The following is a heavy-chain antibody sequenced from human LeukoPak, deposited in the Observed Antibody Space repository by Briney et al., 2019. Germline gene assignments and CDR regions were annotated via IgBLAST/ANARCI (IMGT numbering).Heavy chain of an antibody. V-gene: IGHV3-66*01. Sequence: GGSLRLSCAASGFTVSSNYMSWVRQAPGKGLEWVSVIYSGGSTYYADSVKGRFTISRDNAKNSLYLQMNSLRAEDTAVYYCARGVAVAEEDDYWGQGTLVTVSS. CDR2: IYSGGST. CDR3: ARGVAVAEEDDY. D-gene: IGHD6-19*01. CDR1: GFTVSSNY. J-gene: IGHJ4*02.